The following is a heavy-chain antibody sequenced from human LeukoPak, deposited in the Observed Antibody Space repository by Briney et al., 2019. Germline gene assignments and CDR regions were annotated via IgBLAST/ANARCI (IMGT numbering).Heavy chain of an antibody. CDR2: INHSGST. D-gene: IGHD3-10*01. J-gene: IGHJ4*02. V-gene: IGHV4-34*01. CDR1: GGSFSGYY. CDR3: ARGPAHGSGSYRMSYDY. Sequence: SETLSLTCAVYGGSFSGYYWSWIRQPPGKGLEWIGEINHSGSTNYNPSLKSRVTISVDTSKNQFSLKLSSVTAADTAVYYCARGPAHGSGSYRMSYDYWGQGTLVTVSS.